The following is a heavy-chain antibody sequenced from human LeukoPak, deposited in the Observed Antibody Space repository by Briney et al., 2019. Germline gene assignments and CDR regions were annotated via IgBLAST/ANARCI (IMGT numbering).Heavy chain of an antibody. V-gene: IGHV3-66*01. Sequence: GGSLRLSCAASGFSVSGNYMNWVRQAPGKGLEWVSVIYTGGNTYYADSVKGRFTISRDNAKDSLYLQMNSLRAEDTAVYYCASIGMIWGQGTLVTVSS. J-gene: IGHJ4*02. CDR2: IYTGGNT. CDR1: GFSVSGNY. D-gene: IGHD3-22*01. CDR3: ASIGMI.